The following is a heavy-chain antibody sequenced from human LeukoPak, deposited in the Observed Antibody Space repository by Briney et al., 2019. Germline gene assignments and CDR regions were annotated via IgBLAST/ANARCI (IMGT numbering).Heavy chain of an antibody. CDR3: GGNYYDSSGYYPLDY. Sequence: ASVKVSCKASGYTFTGYYVHWVRQAPGRGLEWMGWINPYSGDTNYAQKFQGRVTMTRDTSISTAYMELSSLRSEDTAVYYCGGNYYDSSGYYPLDYWGQGTLVTVSS. CDR1: GYTFTGYY. V-gene: IGHV1-2*02. CDR2: INPYSGDT. J-gene: IGHJ4*02. D-gene: IGHD3-22*01.